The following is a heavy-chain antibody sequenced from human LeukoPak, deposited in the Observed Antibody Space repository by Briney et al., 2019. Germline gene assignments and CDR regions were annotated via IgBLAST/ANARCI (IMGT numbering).Heavy chain of an antibody. J-gene: IGHJ4*02. CDR2: INPNSGGT. V-gene: IGHV1-2*02. D-gene: IGHD6-19*01. Sequence: GASVKVSCKASGYTFTGYYMHWVRQAPGQGLEWMGWINPNSGGTNYAQKFQGRVTMTRDTSISTAYMELSRLRSDDTAVYYCARAMAVAGTYFDYWGQGTLVTVSS. CDR1: GYTFTGYY. CDR3: ARAMAVAGTYFDY.